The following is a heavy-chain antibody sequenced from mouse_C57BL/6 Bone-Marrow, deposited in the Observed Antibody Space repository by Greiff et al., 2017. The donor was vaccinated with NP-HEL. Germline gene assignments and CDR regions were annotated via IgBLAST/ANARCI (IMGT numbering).Heavy chain of an antibody. Sequence: VQLQQSGAELARPGASVKLSCKASGYTFTSYGISWVKQRTGQGLEWIGEIYPRSGNTYYNEKFKGKATLTADKSSSTAYMELRSLTSEDSAVYFCARSTTVVAVYWYFDVWGTGTTVTVSS. CDR1: GYTFTSYG. J-gene: IGHJ1*03. V-gene: IGHV1-81*01. D-gene: IGHD1-1*01. CDR3: ARSTTVVAVYWYFDV. CDR2: IYPRSGNT.